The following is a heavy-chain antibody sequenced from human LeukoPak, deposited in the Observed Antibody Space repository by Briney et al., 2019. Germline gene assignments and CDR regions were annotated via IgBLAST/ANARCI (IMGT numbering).Heavy chain of an antibody. CDR3: AILAGNPY. J-gene: IGHJ4*02. Sequence: PGGSLRPSCAASGFTFSSYAMSWVRQAPGRGLEWVSSITGSADNTYYADSVKGRFTISRDNSKNTLYLQMNSLRAEDTAVYYCAILAGNPYWGPGTLVTVSS. V-gene: IGHV3-23*01. CDR1: GFTFSSYA. CDR2: ITGSADNT. D-gene: IGHD2-21*01.